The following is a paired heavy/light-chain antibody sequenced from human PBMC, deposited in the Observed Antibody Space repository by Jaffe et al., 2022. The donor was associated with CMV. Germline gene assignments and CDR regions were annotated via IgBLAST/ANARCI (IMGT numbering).Heavy chain of an antibody. CDR3: ARRQPISIVREPHWFEP. D-gene: IGHD3-10*01. V-gene: IGHV4-4*02. CDR1: GDSITNSNW. J-gene: IGHJ5*02. CDR2: IDNSGSP. Sequence: QVQLQESGPGLVKPSGTLSLNCAVSGDSITNSNWWTWVRQPPGKGLEWIAEIDNSGSPNYNPSLRSRVSISVDKSKNHFSLIVTSVTAADTAVYYCARRQPISIVREPHWFEPWGPGTLVTVSS.
Light chain of an antibody. CDR3: QQSYSVPYT. CDR1: QYISRY. J-gene: IGKJ2*01. V-gene: IGKV1-39*01. Sequence: DTQMTQSPSSLSASVGDRVTITCRTSQYISRYLNWYQQKPGKAPELLIYAASTLQRGVPSRFSASGSGTDFTLIISSLQPEDFATYYCQQSYSVPYTFGQGTKVQIK. CDR2: AAS.